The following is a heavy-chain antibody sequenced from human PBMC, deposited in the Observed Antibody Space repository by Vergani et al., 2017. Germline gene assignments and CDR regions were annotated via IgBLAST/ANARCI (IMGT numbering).Heavy chain of an antibody. CDR3: ARCRIGDCSSTSCFRVLWFDP. J-gene: IGHJ5*02. CDR2: IYYSGST. D-gene: IGHD2-2*01. V-gene: IGHV4-61*10. Sequence: QVQLQESGPGLVKPSETLSLTCTVSGGSVSSGSYYWSWIRQPAGKGLEWIGYIYYSGSTNYNPSLKSRVTISVDTSKNQFSLKLSSVTAADTAVYYCARCRIGDCSSTSCFRVLWFDPWGQGTLVTVSS. CDR1: GGSVSSGSYY.